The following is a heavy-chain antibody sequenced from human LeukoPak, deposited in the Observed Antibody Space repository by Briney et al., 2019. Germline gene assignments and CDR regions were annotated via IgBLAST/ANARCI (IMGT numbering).Heavy chain of an antibody. Sequence: GGSLRLSCAASGFTFSSYSMNWVRQAPGKGLERVSSISSSSTYIYYVDSVKGRFTISRDNAKNSLYLQMNSLRAEDTAVYYCARQRGDILTGYYIPRGFDYWGQGTLVTVSS. CDR1: GFTFSSYS. J-gene: IGHJ4*02. D-gene: IGHD3-9*01. CDR2: ISSSSTYI. V-gene: IGHV3-21*01. CDR3: ARQRGDILTGYYIPRGFDY.